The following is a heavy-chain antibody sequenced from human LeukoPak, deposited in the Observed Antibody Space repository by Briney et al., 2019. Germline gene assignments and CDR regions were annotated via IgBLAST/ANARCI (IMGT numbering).Heavy chain of an antibody. CDR3: AITYGDYAPYYFDY. D-gene: IGHD4-17*01. Sequence: SETLSLTCTVSGYSISSGYYWGWIRQPPGKGLEWIGSIYHSGSTYYNPSLKSRVTISVDTSKNQFSLKLSSVTAADTAVYYCAITYGDYAPYYFDYWGQGTLVTVSS. V-gene: IGHV4-38-2*02. CDR2: IYHSGST. J-gene: IGHJ4*02. CDR1: GYSISSGYY.